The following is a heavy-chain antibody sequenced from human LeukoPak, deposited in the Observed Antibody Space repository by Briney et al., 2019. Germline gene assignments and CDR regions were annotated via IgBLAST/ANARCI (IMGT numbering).Heavy chain of an antibody. V-gene: IGHV5-51*03. CDR1: GYSFTSYW. CDR2: IYPGDSDT. D-gene: IGHD6-13*01. CDR3: ARLWTAAGNNVDY. J-gene: IGHJ4*02. Sequence: GESLKISXKGSGYSFTSYWIGWVRQIPGKGLEWMGIIYPGDSDTRYSPSFQGQVTISADKSISTAYLQWSSLKASDTAMYYCARLWTAAGNNVDYWGQGTLVTVSS.